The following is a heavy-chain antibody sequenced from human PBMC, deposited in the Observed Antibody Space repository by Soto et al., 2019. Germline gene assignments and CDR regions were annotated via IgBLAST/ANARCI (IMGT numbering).Heavy chain of an antibody. CDR2: INHSGST. V-gene: IGHV4-34*01. CDR1: GGSFSGYY. CDR3: ARRRGGVIVVVIAPHYRLAV. J-gene: IGHJ6*02. Sequence: SETLSLTCAVYGGSFSGYYWSWIRQPPGKGLEWIGEINHSGSTNYNPSLKSRVTISVDTSKNQFSLKLSSVTAAVTAVYYCARRRGGVIVVVIAPHYRLAVWGQGTTVPVSS. D-gene: IGHD3-22*01.